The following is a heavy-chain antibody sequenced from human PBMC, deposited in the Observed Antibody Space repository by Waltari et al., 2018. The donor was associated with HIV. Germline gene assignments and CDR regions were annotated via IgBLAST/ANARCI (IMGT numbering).Heavy chain of an antibody. CDR3: ARDLGSGWYTLPRDY. CDR1: GFTFSSYS. CDR2: ISSSSSTI. Sequence: EVQLVESGGGLVQPGGSLRLSCAASGFTFSSYSMNWVRQAPGKGLEWVSYISSSSSTIYYADSVKGRFTISRDNAKNSLYLQMNSLRAEDTAVYYCARDLGSGWYTLPRDYWGQGTLVTVSS. V-gene: IGHV3-48*01. J-gene: IGHJ4*02. D-gene: IGHD6-19*01.